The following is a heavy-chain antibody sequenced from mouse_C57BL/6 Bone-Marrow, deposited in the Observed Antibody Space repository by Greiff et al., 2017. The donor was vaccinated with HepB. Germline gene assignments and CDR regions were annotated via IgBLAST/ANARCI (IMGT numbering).Heavy chain of an antibody. CDR1: GYTFTSYW. CDR2: IHPNSGST. Sequence: QVHVKQPGAELVKPGASVKLSCKASGYTFTSYWMHWVKQRPGQGLEWIGMIHPNSGSTNYNEKFKSKATLTVDKSSSTAYMQLSSLTSEDSAVYYCARWDLSPFAYWGQGTLVTVSA. CDR3: ARWDLSPFAY. D-gene: IGHD4-1*01. J-gene: IGHJ3*01. V-gene: IGHV1-64*01.